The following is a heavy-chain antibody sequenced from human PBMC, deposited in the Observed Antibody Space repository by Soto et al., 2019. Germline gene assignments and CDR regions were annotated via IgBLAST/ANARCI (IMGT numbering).Heavy chain of an antibody. CDR2: INHSGST. J-gene: IGHJ6*03. CDR3: ARARYCSGGSCYSWGHYYYYMDV. Sequence: SETLSLTCAVYGGAFSGFYWGWIRQPPGEGLEGIGEINHSGSTNYNPSLKSRVTRSVDTSKDQFSLKLSSVTAAETAVYYCARARYCSGGSCYSWGHYYYYMDVWGKGTTVTVSS. V-gene: IGHV4-34*01. D-gene: IGHD2-15*01. CDR1: GGAFSGFY.